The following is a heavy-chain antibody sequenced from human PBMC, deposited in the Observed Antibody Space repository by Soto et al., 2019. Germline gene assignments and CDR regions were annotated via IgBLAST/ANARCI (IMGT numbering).Heavy chain of an antibody. J-gene: IGHJ5*02. Sequence: QVQLQESGPGLVEPSQTLSLACSVSGGSIISYGYCWSWIRQHPGKGLEWIGYICHGGSTYYNPSLKSRVTMSLGTSKDRFSLSLNSVTAEDTAVYYCARVWLRGLYSNHDAGFDPWGQGTLVTVSS. CDR1: GGSIISYGYC. CDR2: ICHGGST. V-gene: IGHV4-31*03. CDR3: ARVWLRGLYSNHDAGFDP. D-gene: IGHD3-16*01.